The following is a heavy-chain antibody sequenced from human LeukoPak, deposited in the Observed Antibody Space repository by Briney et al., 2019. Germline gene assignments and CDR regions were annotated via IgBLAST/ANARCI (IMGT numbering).Heavy chain of an antibody. V-gene: IGHV3-48*01. CDR3: RVSAVTALFDY. Sequence: GGSLKLSCEASGFTFSTYRMNWVRQAPGKGLEWVSYISPGSSTIYYADSVKGRFTISRDNSKNTLYLQMSSLRAEDTAVYYCRVSAVTALFDYWGQGTLVTVSS. J-gene: IGHJ4*02. CDR1: GFTFSTYR. CDR2: ISPGSSTI. D-gene: IGHD6-13*01.